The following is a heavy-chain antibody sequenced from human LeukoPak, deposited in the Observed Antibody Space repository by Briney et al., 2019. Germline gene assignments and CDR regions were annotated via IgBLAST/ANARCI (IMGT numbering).Heavy chain of an antibody. Sequence: GRSLRLSCAASGFTFDDSAMYWVRQAPGKGLEWVAGISWNSGSICFADSVKGRFTISRDNAKNSLYLQMNSLRPEDTALYYCAKVRGYNYGYFDYWGQGTLVTVSS. CDR1: GFTFDDSA. CDR3: AKVRGYNYGYFDY. J-gene: IGHJ4*02. D-gene: IGHD5-18*01. V-gene: IGHV3-9*01. CDR2: ISWNSGSI.